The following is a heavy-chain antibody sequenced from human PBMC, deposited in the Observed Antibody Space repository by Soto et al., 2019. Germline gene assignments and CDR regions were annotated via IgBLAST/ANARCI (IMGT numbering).Heavy chain of an antibody. CDR2: ISWDGGST. D-gene: IGHD2-15*01. CDR3: AKDIFDCSGGSCYSSHYYYGMDV. CDR1: GFTFDDYT. V-gene: IGHV3-43*01. Sequence: GGSLRLSCAASGFTFDDYTMHWVRQAPGKGLEWVSLISWDGGSTYYADSVKGRFTISRDNSKNSLYLQMNSLRTEDTALYYCAKDIFDCSGGSCYSSHYYYGMDVWGQGTTVTVSS. J-gene: IGHJ6*02.